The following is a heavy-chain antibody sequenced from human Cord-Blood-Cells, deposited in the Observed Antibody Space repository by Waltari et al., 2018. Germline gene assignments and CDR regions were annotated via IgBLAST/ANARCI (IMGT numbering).Heavy chain of an antibody. Sequence: EVQLVESGGGLVKPGGTLTLYCAASAFTFSSYSMNWVRQAPGTGRERVSSISSSSSYLYYADSVKGRFTISRDNAKNSLYLQMNSLRAEDTAVYYCARSDDYYGSGSYYYYGMDVWGQGTTVTVSS. D-gene: IGHD3-10*01. CDR3: ARSDDYYGSGSYYYYGMDV. J-gene: IGHJ6*02. CDR2: ISSSSSYL. V-gene: IGHV3-21*01. CDR1: AFTFSSYS.